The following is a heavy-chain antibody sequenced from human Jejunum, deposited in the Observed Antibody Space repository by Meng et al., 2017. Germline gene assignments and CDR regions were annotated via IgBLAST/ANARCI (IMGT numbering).Heavy chain of an antibody. CDR2: IYYSGSA. CDR3: ARMLAQWYFDF. J-gene: IGHJ2*01. CDR1: SDSITNNY. Sequence: SDTLSLTCTVSSDSITNNYWSWIRQSPGKGLEWIGFIYYSGSANYNPSLKSRITISLDTSKNQFSLKLTSVAAADTAVYYCARMLAQWYFDFWGRGTLVTVSS. V-gene: IGHV4-59*01. D-gene: IGHD3-10*02.